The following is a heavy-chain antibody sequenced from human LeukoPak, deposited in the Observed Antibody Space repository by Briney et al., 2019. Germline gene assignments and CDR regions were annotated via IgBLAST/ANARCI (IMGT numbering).Heavy chain of an antibody. CDR3: VREHYFYHMDG. J-gene: IGHJ6*03. CDR2: ISWNNGSI. V-gene: IGHV3-9*01. CDR1: GFTFDDYA. Sequence: GGSLRLSCAASGFTFDDYAMHWVRQAPGKGLEWVSGISWNNGSIGYADSVKGRFSISRDNAENSLYLQMNSLRDEDTAVYYCVREHYFYHMDGWGEGTTVTVSS.